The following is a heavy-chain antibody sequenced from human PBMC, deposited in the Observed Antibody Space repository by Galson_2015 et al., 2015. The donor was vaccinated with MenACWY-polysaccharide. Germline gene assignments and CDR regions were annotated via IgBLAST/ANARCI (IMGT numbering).Heavy chain of an antibody. CDR2: IKKVGSEK. D-gene: IGHD7-27*01. CDR3: ARGHLGLGL. V-gene: IGHV3-7*01. J-gene: IGHJ6*02. CDR1: GLTFSNWW. Sequence: SLRLSCAASGLTFSNWWMTWVRQAPGKGLEWVASIKKVGSEKYYVDSVKGRFTISRDNAKDSLYLQMNSLRADDTAVYFCARGHLGLGLWGQGTTVTVSS.